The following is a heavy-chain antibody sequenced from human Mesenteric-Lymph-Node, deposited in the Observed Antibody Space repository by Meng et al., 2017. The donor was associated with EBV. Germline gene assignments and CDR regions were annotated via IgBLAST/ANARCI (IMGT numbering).Heavy chain of an antibody. CDR2: IYHSGST. CDR3: ARVRERGYDSSGSY. D-gene: IGHD3-22*01. V-gene: IGHV4-4*02. CDR1: GDSISSTNW. J-gene: IGHJ4*02. Sequence: QGHWRESGPGLVKPSGTLSLTCTVSGDSISSTNWWSWVRQPPGKGLEWIGEIYHSGSTNYNPSLKSRVTISVDTSKNQFSLKLSSVTAADTAVYYCARVRERGYDSSGSYWGQGTLVTVSS.